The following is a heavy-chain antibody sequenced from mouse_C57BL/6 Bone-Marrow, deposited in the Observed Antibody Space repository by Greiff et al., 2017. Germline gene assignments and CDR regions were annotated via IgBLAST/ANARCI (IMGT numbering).Heavy chain of an antibody. CDR2: IYPSDSET. Sequence: QVQLQQPGAELVRPGSSVKLSCKASGYTFTSYWMDWVKQRPGQGLEWIGNIYPSDSETHYNQKFKDKATLTVDKSSSTAYMQLSSLTSEDSAVYYCAREGGREGFAYWAQGTLVTVSA. V-gene: IGHV1-61*01. CDR1: GYTFTSYW. D-gene: IGHD3-3*01. J-gene: IGHJ3*01. CDR3: AREGGREGFAY.